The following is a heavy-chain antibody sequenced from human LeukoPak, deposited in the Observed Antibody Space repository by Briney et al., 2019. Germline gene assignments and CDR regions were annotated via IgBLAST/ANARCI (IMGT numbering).Heavy chain of an antibody. D-gene: IGHD1-26*01. CDR2: IYYTGNT. CDR1: GGSISNSF. CDR3: ARDSGSSPTFDY. Sequence: SETLSLTCTVSGGSISNSFWSRIRQPPGKGLEWIAYIYYTGNTKYNPSLKSRVTISVDTSKNQFSLRLSSVTAADTAVYYCARDSGSSPTFDYWGQGTLVTVSS. J-gene: IGHJ4*02. V-gene: IGHV4-59*01.